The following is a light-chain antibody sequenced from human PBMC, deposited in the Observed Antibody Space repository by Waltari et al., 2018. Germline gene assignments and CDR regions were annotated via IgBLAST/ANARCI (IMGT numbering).Light chain of an antibody. CDR1: GSF. CDR2: DDI. V-gene: IGLV2-23*01. Sequence: QSALTQPASVSGSPGRSITISCIGGGSFVSWYQQHPGKAPKLMIYDDIRRSSGVSNRFSPSKSDNTASLTISGLQADDEAVYYCSSFVGGTTYLLIGGGTRLTVL. CDR3: SSFVGGTTYLL. J-gene: IGLJ2*01.